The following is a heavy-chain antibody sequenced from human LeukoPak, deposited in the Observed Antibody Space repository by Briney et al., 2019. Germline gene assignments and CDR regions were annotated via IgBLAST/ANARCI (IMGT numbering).Heavy chain of an antibody. D-gene: IGHD3-22*01. CDR1: GGSISSGGYS. Sequence: SETLSVTCAVSGGSISSGGYSWSWIRQPPGKGLEWIGYIYHSGSTYYNPSLKSRVTISVDRSKNQFSLKLSSVTAADTAVYYCARDYYDSSGHNWFDPWGQGTLVTVSS. V-gene: IGHV4-30-2*01. J-gene: IGHJ5*02. CDR2: IYHSGST. CDR3: ARDYYDSSGHNWFDP.